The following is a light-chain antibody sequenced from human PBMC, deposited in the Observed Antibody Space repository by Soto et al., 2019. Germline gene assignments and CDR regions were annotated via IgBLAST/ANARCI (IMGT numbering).Light chain of an antibody. CDR3: SSYTTSGSLV. CDR1: SSDVGGYNY. V-gene: IGLV2-14*01. CDR2: DVS. J-gene: IGLJ2*01. Sequence: QSALTQPASVSGSPGQSITISCTGTSSDVGGYNYVSWYQQHPGKAPKLMIYDVSNRPSGVSNRFSGSKSGNTASLTISGLQAEDEADYYCSSYTTSGSLVFGGGTKVTDL.